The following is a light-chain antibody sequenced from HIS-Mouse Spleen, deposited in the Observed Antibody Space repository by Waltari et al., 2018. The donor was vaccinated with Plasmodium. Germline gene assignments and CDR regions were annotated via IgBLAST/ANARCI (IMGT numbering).Light chain of an antibody. Sequence: QSALTQPASVAGSPGQSITISCTGPSRAHGAYTYVPLYQQNPGQAPKLMIYEVSNRPSVVSNRFSGSKSGNTASLTISGLQAEDEADYYCSSYTSSSTLDVFGTGTKVTVL. CDR1: SRAHGAYTY. CDR2: EVS. V-gene: IGLV2-14*01. J-gene: IGLJ1*01. CDR3: SSYTSSSTLDV.